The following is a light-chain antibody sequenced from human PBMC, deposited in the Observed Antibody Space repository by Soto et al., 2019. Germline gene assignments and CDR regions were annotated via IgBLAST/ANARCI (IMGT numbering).Light chain of an antibody. CDR3: QQYNSYRT. CDR2: DAS. V-gene: IGKV1-33*01. Sequence: IHMTHSPSSLSASLRYRFTITCQASQDISNYLNWYQQKPGKAPKLLIYDASNLESGVPSRFRGSGSGTEFTLTISSLQPDDSATYYCQQYNSYRTFGQGAKVDI. J-gene: IGKJ1*01. CDR1: QDISNY.